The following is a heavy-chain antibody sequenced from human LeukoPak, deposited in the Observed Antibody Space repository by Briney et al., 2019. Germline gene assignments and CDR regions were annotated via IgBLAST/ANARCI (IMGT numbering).Heavy chain of an antibody. Sequence: GGSLRLSCAASGFTFSSYGMHWVRQAPGKGLEWVAFIRYDGSNKYYADSVKGRFTISRDNSKNTLYLQMNSLRAEDTAVYYCASPYYYASGSFDVWGQGTLVTVSS. D-gene: IGHD3-10*01. CDR3: ASPYYYASGSFDV. CDR2: IRYDGSNK. J-gene: IGHJ4*02. V-gene: IGHV3-30*02. CDR1: GFTFSSYG.